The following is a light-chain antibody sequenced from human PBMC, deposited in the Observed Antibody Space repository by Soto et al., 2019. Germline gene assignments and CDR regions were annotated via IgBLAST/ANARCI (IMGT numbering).Light chain of an antibody. CDR3: QQSNSTPRT. Sequence: DIQMTQSPSSLSASVGDRVTITCRASQSISRDLNWYQQKPGKAPKLLIYAASSLQSGVPSRFSGSGSGTDFTLTISSLQPEDFATYYCQQSNSTPRTFGQGTKVEIK. CDR2: AAS. V-gene: IGKV1-39*01. J-gene: IGKJ1*01. CDR1: QSISRD.